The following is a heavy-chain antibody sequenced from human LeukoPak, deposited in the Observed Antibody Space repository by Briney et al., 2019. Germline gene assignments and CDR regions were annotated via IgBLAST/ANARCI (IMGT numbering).Heavy chain of an antibody. CDR2: IYHTGNT. J-gene: IGHJ4*02. CDR1: GASISSGGYF. CDR3: ASGNGVPDY. D-gene: IGHD2-8*01. Sequence: KPSQTLSLTCTVSGASISSGGYFWSWIRQPPGKGLEWIGYIYHTGNTYYNPSLESRVTMSVDKSKNQFSLSLASVTVADTAVYYCASGNGVPDYWGQGTLVTVSS. V-gene: IGHV4-30-2*01.